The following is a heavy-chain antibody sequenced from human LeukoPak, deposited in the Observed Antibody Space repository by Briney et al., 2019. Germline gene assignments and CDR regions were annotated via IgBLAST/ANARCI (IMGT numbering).Heavy chain of an antibody. Sequence: ASVKVSCKASGYTFTGYYMHWVRQAPGQGLEWMGQINPNSGGTNYAQKFQGRVTMTRDTSISTAYMELSRLRSEDTAVYYCARASGSYFHPHPYYFDYWGQGTLVTVSS. D-gene: IGHD1-26*01. CDR1: GYTFTGYY. V-gene: IGHV1-2*06. CDR3: ARASGSYFHPHPYYFDY. J-gene: IGHJ4*02. CDR2: INPNSGGT.